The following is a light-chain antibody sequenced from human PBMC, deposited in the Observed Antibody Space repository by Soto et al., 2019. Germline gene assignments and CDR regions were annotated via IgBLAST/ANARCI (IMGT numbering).Light chain of an antibody. CDR1: QSISNW. CDR2: KAS. V-gene: IGKV1-5*03. CDR3: QQYNSYSYT. J-gene: IGKJ2*01. Sequence: DIQMTQSPSTLSASVGDRVTITCRASQSISNWLAWYQQKPGKAPKVLIYKASSLESGVPSRFSGSGSGTDFTLTISSLQPDDFATYYCQQYNSYSYTFGQGTKLEIK.